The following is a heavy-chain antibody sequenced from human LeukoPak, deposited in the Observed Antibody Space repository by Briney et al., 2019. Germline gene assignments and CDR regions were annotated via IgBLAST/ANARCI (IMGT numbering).Heavy chain of an antibody. CDR2: INPSGGST. J-gene: IGHJ4*02. CDR3: ARQGTYSSAIGIGY. V-gene: IGHV1-46*02. D-gene: IGHD6-19*01. Sequence: ASVKVSCTASGYTFNNHYMYWVRQAPGQGLEWMGVINPSGGSTSYAQKFQGRVTMTRDTSTRTVYMEVNSLRSEDTAVYYCARQGTYSSAIGIGYWGQGTLVTVSS. CDR1: GYTFNNHY.